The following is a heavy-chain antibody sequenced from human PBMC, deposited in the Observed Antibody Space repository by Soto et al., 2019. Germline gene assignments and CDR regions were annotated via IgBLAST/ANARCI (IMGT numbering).Heavy chain of an antibody. CDR2: ISGSGGST. CDR1: GFTFSSYA. Sequence: GGSLRLSCAASGFTFSSYAMSWVRQAPGKGLEWVSAISGSGGSTYYADSVKGRFTISRDNSKNTLYLQMNSLRAEDTAVYYCAKVGRSTSSLAVVDPDWYYWGQGTLVTVSS. D-gene: IGHD2-2*01. J-gene: IGHJ4*02. V-gene: IGHV3-23*01. CDR3: AKVGRSTSSLAVVDPDWYY.